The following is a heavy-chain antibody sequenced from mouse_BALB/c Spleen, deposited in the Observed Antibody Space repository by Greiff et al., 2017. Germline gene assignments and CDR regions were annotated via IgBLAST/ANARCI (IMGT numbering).Heavy chain of an antibody. CDR1: GFTFSSFG. D-gene: IGHD4-1*02. V-gene: IGHV5-17*02. J-gene: IGHJ1*01. CDR3: ATNWDWYFDV. Sequence: EVKVVESGGGLVQPGGSRKLSCAASGFTFSSFGMHWVRQAPEKGLEWVAYISSGSSTIYYADTVKGRFTISRDNPKNTLFLQMTSLRSEDTAMYYCATNWDWYFDVWGAGTTVTVSS. CDR2: ISSGSSTI.